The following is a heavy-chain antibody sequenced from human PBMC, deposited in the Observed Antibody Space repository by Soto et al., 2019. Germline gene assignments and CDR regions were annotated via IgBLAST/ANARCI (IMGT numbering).Heavy chain of an antibody. CDR2: IYYSGST. D-gene: IGHD6-19*01. J-gene: IGHJ3*02. CDR1: GGSISSYY. CDR3: ARDQEVVVAGGSDAFDI. V-gene: IGHV4-59*01. Sequence: SETLSLTCTVSGGSISSYYWSWIRQPPGKGLEWIGYIYYSGSTNYNPSLKSRVTISVDTSKNQFSLKLSSVTAADTAVYYCARDQEVVVAGGSDAFDIWGQGTMVTVSS.